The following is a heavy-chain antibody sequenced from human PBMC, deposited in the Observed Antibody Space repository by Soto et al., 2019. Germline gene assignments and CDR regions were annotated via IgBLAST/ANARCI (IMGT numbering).Heavy chain of an antibody. Sequence: ASVKVSCKASGYTFTSYDINWVRQATGQGLEWMGWMNPNSGNTGYAQKFQGRVTMTRNTSISTAYMELSRLRSDDKAVYYCAARSWDYYYYGMDVWGKGTTVTVSS. CDR2: MNPNSGNT. CDR3: AARSWDYYYYGMDV. V-gene: IGHV1-8*01. J-gene: IGHJ6*04. D-gene: IGHD3-16*01. CDR1: GYTFTSYD.